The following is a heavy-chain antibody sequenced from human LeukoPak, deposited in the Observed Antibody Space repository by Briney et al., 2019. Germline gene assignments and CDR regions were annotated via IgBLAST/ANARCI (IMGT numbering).Heavy chain of an antibody. J-gene: IGHJ5*02. CDR3: ARGIAAAGTLVYWFDP. V-gene: IGHV4-59*08. CDR1: GGSISGTYY. Sequence: SETLSLTCTVSGGSISGTYYGSWIRQPPGKGLEWIGYIYYTGTTDSNPSLKSRVTISVDTSKNQLSLKLSSVTAADTAVYYCARGIAAAGTLVYWFDPWGQGTLVTVSS. D-gene: IGHD6-13*01. CDR2: IYYTGTT.